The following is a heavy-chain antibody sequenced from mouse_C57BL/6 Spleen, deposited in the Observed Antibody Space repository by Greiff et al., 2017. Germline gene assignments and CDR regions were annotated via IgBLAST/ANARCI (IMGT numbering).Heavy chain of an antibody. D-gene: IGHD1-1*01. Sequence: QVQLQQPGAELVKPGASVKMSCKASGYTFTSYWITWVKQRPGQGLEWIGDIYPGSGSTNYNEKFKSKATLTVDTSSSAADLQLSSLTSEDSAVYYCARSYYGSSPYYCDYWGQGTTLTVSS. J-gene: IGHJ2*01. V-gene: IGHV1-55*01. CDR3: ARSYYGSSPYYCDY. CDR2: IYPGSGST. CDR1: GYTFTSYW.